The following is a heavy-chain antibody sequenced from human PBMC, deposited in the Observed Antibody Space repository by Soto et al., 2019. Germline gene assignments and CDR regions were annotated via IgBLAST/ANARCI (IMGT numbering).Heavy chain of an antibody. J-gene: IGHJ4*02. CDR3: ARSTLEWFRDY. V-gene: IGHV4-30-4*01. CDR1: GGSISSGDYY. CDR2: IYYSGST. Sequence: QVQLQESGPGLVKPSQTLSLTCTVSGGSISSGDYYWSWIRQPPGKGLEWIGYIYYSGSTYYNPSLQSRVTISVDTSTNQFSLKLSSVTAADTAVYSCARSTLEWFRDYWGQGTLVTVSS. D-gene: IGHD3-3*01.